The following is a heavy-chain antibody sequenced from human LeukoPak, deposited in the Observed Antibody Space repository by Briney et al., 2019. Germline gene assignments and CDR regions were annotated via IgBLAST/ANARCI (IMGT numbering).Heavy chain of an antibody. CDR3: AKGSSGWYGGPNWFDP. Sequence: PGGSPRVSCAASGFTFSSYAMGWVRQGPGKGLEWVSIISGSGVSTYYTDSVKGRFNISRDNSKNTLYLQMNSLRAEDSAVYYCAKGSSGWYGGPNWFDPWGQGTLVTVSS. CDR1: GFTFSSYA. J-gene: IGHJ5*02. D-gene: IGHD6-19*01. CDR2: ISGSGVST. V-gene: IGHV3-23*01.